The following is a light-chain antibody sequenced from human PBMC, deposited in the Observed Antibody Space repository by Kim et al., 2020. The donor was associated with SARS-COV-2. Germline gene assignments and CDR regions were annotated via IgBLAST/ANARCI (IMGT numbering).Light chain of an antibody. V-gene: IGLV3-1*01. Sequence: SYELTQPPSVSVSPGQTASITCSGDKLGDKYACWYQQKPGQSPVLVIYQDGKRPSGIPERFSGSNSGNTATLTISGTQAMDEADYYCQAWDSSTASVFGGGTQLTVL. CDR1: KLGDKY. CDR2: QDG. J-gene: IGLJ2*01. CDR3: QAWDSSTASV.